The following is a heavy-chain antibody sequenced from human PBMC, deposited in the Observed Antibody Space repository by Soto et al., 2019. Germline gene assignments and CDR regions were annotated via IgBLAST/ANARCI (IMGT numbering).Heavy chain of an antibody. CDR1: GSTFSRYA. CDR2: ISYDGSDT. CDR3: AGTTVTTVGYFDY. J-gene: IGHJ4*02. D-gene: IGHD4-17*01. Sequence: QVHLVESGGGVVQPGTSLRLSCAVSGSTFSRYAMHWVRQAPGKGLEWVSVISYDGSDTFYADSVKGRFTISIDNSENTLYPQMNTLRPEDTAIYYCAGTTVTTVGYFDYWGQGTLVTVSS. V-gene: IGHV3-30*03.